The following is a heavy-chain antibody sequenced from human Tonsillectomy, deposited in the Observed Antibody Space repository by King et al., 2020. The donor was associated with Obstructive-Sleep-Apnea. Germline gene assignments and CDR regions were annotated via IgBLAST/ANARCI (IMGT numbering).Heavy chain of an antibody. CDR2: IYYSGST. D-gene: IGHD3-9*01. CDR3: ASGDYDILTGSLYYYGMDV. V-gene: IGHV4-39*07. CDR1: GGSISSSSYY. Sequence: QLQESGPGLVKPSETLSLTCTVSGGSISSSSYYWGWVRQPPGKGLEWIGSIYYSGSTYYNPSLKSRVTRSVVTSKTQFSLKLGSVTAADTAVYYCASGDYDILTGSLYYYGMDVWGQGTTVTVSS. J-gene: IGHJ6*02.